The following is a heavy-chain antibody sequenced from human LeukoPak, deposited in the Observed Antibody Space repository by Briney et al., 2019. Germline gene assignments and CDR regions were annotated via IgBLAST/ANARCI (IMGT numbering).Heavy chain of an antibody. CDR3: AGSYCSSTSCGFDP. J-gene: IGHJ5*02. CDR2: IYYSGST. D-gene: IGHD2-2*01. Sequence: SETLSLICTVSGGSISSYYWSWIRQPPGKGLEWIGYIYYSGSTNYNPSLKSRVTISVDTSKNQFSLKLSSVTAADTAVYYCAGSYCSSTSCGFDPWGQGTLVTVSS. V-gene: IGHV4-59*01. CDR1: GGSISSYY.